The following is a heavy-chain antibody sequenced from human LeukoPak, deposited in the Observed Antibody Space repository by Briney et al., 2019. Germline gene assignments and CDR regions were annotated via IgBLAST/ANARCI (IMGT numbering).Heavy chain of an antibody. J-gene: IGHJ4*02. Sequence: ASVKVSCKASGGTFSSDAISWVRQAPGQGLEWMGRIIPIFGTANYAQKFKGRVTIPADESTSPAYMELSSLRSEDTAVYYCAGVKKVNYDSSGPYGYWGQGTLVTVSS. CDR3: AGVKKVNYDSSGPYGY. CDR1: GGTFSSDA. D-gene: IGHD3-22*01. CDR2: IIPIFGTA. V-gene: IGHV1-69*15.